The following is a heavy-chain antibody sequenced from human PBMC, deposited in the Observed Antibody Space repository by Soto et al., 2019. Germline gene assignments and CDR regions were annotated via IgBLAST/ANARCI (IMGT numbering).Heavy chain of an antibody. Sequence: SETLSLTCTVSGGSISSGDYFWSWIRQPPGKGLEWIGVTSYSRTYYNPSLKSRSTISVDASNNQFSLKLSSVTAADTAVYYCARDLAYCASGSCYRQWGNWGQGTLVTVSS. CDR2: TSYSRT. CDR3: ARDLAYCASGSCYRQWGN. V-gene: IGHV4-30-4*01. CDR1: GGSISSGDYF. D-gene: IGHD2-15*01. J-gene: IGHJ4*02.